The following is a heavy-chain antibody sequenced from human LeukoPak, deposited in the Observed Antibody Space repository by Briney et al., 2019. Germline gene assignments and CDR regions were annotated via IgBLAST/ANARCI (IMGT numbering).Heavy chain of an antibody. V-gene: IGHV3-48*01. CDR2: ISSSSSTI. J-gene: IGHJ4*02. Sequence: GGSLRLSCAASGFTFSSYSMNWARQAPGKGLEWVSYISSSSSTIYYAVSVKGRFTISRDNSKNTLYLQMNSLRAEDTAIYYCAKDPFFDYWGQGTLVTVSS. CDR3: AKDPFFDY. CDR1: GFTFSSYS.